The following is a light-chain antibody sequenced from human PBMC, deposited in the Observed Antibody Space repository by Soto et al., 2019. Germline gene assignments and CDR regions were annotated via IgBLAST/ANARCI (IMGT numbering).Light chain of an antibody. CDR1: QGISSA. CDR2: DAS. V-gene: IGKV1-13*02. CDR3: QQFNSYPLT. Sequence: AIQLTQSPSSLSASVGDRVTITCRASQGISSALARYQQKPGKAPKLLIYDASSLESGVPSRFSGSGSGTDFTLTISSLQPEDFATYYCQQFNSYPLTFGGGTKLEIK. J-gene: IGKJ4*01.